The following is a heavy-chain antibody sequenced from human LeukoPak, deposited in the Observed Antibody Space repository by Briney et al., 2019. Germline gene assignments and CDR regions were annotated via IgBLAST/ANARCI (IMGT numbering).Heavy chain of an antibody. J-gene: IGHJ6*03. D-gene: IGHD6-25*01. V-gene: IGHV4-59*01. Sequence: SGTLSLTCTVSGDSIRGYYWNWIRQPPGKGLEWIGNIYYSGSTNYNPSLKSRVTISEDTSKNQFSLKLSSVTAADTAVYYCARSQRLAPHYYYYMDVWGKGTTVTVSS. CDR3: ARSQRLAPHYYYYMDV. CDR1: GDSIRGYY. CDR2: IYYSGST.